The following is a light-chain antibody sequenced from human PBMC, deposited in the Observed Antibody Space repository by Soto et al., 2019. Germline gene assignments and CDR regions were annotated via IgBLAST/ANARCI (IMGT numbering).Light chain of an antibody. Sequence: QSALTQPASVSGSPGQSITISCTGTSSDVGSYTLVSWYQVHPGKAPKLLTYEDNERPSGVSNRFSGSKSGNTASLTISGLQAEDEADYYCCSFAGSITPYVFGTGTNVTVL. J-gene: IGLJ1*01. CDR2: EDN. CDR1: SSDVGSYTL. CDR3: CSFAGSITPYV. V-gene: IGLV2-23*01.